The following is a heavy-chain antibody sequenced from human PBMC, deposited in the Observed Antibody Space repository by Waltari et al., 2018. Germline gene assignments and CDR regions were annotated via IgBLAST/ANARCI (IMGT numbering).Heavy chain of an antibody. CDR2: IKEDGSEK. J-gene: IGHJ4*02. CDR3: ARDPHYSNFDY. V-gene: IGHV3-7*01. Sequence: EVQLVESGGDLVQPGASLRLSCAASGFTFSTYWMTWVRQAPGKGLEWLANIKEDGSEKNYVDSVKGRFTISRDNAKNSLYLQMNSLRAEDTAVYYCARDPHYSNFDYWGQGTLVTVSS. D-gene: IGHD4-4*01. CDR1: GFTFSTYW.